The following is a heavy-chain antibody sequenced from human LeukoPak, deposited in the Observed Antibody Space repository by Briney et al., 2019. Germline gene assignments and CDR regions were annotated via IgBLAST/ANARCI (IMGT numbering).Heavy chain of an antibody. CDR1: GFNFSSYS. CDR2: ITATSLHI. V-gene: IGHV3-21*04. D-gene: IGHD6-19*01. Sequence: GESLRLSCGASGFNFSSYSMNWVRQAPGKGLEWVSAITATSLHIYYADSVKGRFTISRDNSKNTLYLQMNSLGAEDTAVYYCAKEVAIPVAVDAFERWGQGTLVTVSS. CDR3: AKEVAIPVAVDAFER. J-gene: IGHJ3*02.